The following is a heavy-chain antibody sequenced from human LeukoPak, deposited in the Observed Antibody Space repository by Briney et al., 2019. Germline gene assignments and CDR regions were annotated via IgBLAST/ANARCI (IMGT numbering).Heavy chain of an antibody. J-gene: IGHJ4*02. CDR1: GYTFTSYG. Sequence: ASVKVSCXASGYTFTSYGISWVRQAPGQGLEWMGWISAYNGNTNYAQKLQGRVTMTTDTSTSTAYMELRSLRSDDTAVYYCARSPRFHNQYYFDYWGQGTLVTVSS. CDR3: ARSPRFHNQYYFDY. D-gene: IGHD1-14*01. CDR2: ISAYNGNT. V-gene: IGHV1-18*01.